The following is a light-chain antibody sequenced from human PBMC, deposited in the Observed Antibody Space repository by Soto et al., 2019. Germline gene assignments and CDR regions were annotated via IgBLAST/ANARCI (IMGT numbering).Light chain of an antibody. CDR1: QDISNY. V-gene: IGKV1-33*01. J-gene: IGKJ3*01. CDR2: DAS. CDR3: QQYDNLFLT. Sequence: DIQMTQSPSSLSASVGERVTITCQASQDISNYLNWYQQKPGKAPKLLIYDASNLETGVPSRFSGSGSGTDFTFTISSLQPEDIASHYCQQYDNLFLTFGPGTKVDIK.